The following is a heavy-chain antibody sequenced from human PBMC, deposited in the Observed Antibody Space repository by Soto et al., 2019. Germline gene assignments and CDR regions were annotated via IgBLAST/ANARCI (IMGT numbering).Heavy chain of an antibody. D-gene: IGHD2-2*01. V-gene: IGHV1-69*13. CDR1: GGTFSSYD. J-gene: IGHJ6*02. Sequence: ASVKVSCKASGGTFSSYDISWVRQAPGQGLEWMGGIIPIFGTANYAQKFQGRVTITADESTSTAYMELSSLRSEDTAVYYCARASASRGSLYYYGMDVWGQGTTVTVSS. CDR2: IIPIFGTA. CDR3: ARASASRGSLYYYGMDV.